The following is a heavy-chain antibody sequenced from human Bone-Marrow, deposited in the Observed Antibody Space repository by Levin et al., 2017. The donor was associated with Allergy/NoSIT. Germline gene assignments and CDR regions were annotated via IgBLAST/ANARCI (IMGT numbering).Heavy chain of an antibody. V-gene: IGHV3-30*18. CDR3: AKDLITIFGVVMNYYGMDV. J-gene: IGHJ6*02. Sequence: PGGSLRLSCAASGFAFSSYGMHWVRQAPGKGLDWVAVISYDGSNKFYADSVKGRFTISRDNSKNTLYLQMNSLRAEDTAVYYCAKDLITIFGVVMNYYGMDVWGQGTTVTVSS. D-gene: IGHD3-3*01. CDR2: ISYDGSNK. CDR1: GFAFSSYG.